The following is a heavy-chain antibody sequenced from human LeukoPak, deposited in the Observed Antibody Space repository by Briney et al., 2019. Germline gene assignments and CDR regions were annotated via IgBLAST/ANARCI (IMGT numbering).Heavy chain of an antibody. V-gene: IGHV3-33*01. CDR2: IWYDGGNK. CDR3: ARTDYGDSHWYFDL. D-gene: IGHD4-17*01. Sequence: GGSLRLSCAASGFTFSSYGMHWVRQAPGKGLEWVAVIWYDGGNKYYADSVKGRFAISRDNSENTLYLQMNSLRAEDTAVYYCARTDYGDSHWYFDLWGRGTLVTVSS. CDR1: GFTFSSYG. J-gene: IGHJ2*01.